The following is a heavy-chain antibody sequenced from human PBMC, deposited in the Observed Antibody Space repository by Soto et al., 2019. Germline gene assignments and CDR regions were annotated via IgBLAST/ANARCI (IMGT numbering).Heavy chain of an antibody. Sequence: TLSLTCTFSGGSVSNSNYYWGWIRQSPGKGLEWIGSVYYRGSSYSKSSVKSRVTISVDTSKNQFSLNLNSVTASDTAVYYCVSQRTSVLPQAYFDYWGPGALVTV. V-gene: IGHV4-39*01. CDR1: GGSVSNSNYY. CDR3: VSQRTSVLPQAYFDY. J-gene: IGHJ4*02. D-gene: IGHD2-8*01. CDR2: VYYRGSS.